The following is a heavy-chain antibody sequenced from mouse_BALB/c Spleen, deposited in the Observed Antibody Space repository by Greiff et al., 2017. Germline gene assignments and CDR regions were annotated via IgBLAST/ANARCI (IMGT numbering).Heavy chain of an antibody. Sequence: VQLQQSGAGLVKPGASVKLSCKASGYTLTADIIHWVKQRSGQGLEGIGWFYSGSGSIKYNEKFKDKATLTADKSSSTVYMELSRLTSEDSAVYFCARHEEGADGLDYWGQGTTLTVSS. V-gene: IGHV1-62-2*01. CDR2: FYSGSGSI. CDR3: ARHEEGADGLDY. CDR1: GYTLTADI. J-gene: IGHJ2*01. D-gene: IGHD2-3*01.